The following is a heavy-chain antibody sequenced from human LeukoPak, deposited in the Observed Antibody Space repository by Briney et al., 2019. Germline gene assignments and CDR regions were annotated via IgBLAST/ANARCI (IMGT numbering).Heavy chain of an antibody. CDR1: GFTFSAYW. J-gene: IGHJ4*02. CDR2: IKQDGSEK. Sequence: GGSLRLSCAASGFTFSAYWMTWVRQAPGKGLEWVANIKQDGSEKHYVDSVKGRFTISRDNAKNSLFLQMNSLRPEDTAVYYCARDRSGPNYWGQGTLVTVSS. V-gene: IGHV3-7*05. CDR3: ARDRSGPNY.